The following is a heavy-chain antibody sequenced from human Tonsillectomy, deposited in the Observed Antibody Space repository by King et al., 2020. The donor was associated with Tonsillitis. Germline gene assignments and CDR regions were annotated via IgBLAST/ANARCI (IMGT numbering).Heavy chain of an antibody. CDR3: VKERAYGGRGAFDI. Sequence: EQLVQSGGGLVQPGGSLRLSCSASGFTFSTYAIHWVRQAPGKGLEYVSAIGSNGGSTYYADSVKGRFTISRDNSKNTLYLQMSSLRAEDTAVYYCVKERAYGGRGAFDIWGQGTMVTVSS. D-gene: IGHD5-12*01. V-gene: IGHV3-64D*06. CDR1: GFTFSTYA. J-gene: IGHJ3*02. CDR2: IGSNGGST.